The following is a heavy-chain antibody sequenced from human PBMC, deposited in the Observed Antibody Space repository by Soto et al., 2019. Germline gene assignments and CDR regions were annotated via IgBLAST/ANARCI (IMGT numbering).Heavy chain of an antibody. CDR3: ARDFDADSRTDFAY. D-gene: IGHD4-17*01. J-gene: IGHJ4*02. CDR1: GFIVSSNY. V-gene: IGHV3-66*01. Sequence: PGGSLRLSCAASGFIVSSNYMSWVRQAPWKGLEWVSVIYSGGSTYYADSVKGRFTISRDNSKNTLYLQMNSLRAEDTALYFCARDFDADSRTDFAYWGQGSLVTVSS. CDR2: IYSGGST.